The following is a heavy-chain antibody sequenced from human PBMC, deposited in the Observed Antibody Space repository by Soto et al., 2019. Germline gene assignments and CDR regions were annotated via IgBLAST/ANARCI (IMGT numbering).Heavy chain of an antibody. Sequence: GASVKVTCKASGNTFTRYDINWGRQATGQGLEWMGWMNPNSGNTGYAQKFQGRVTMTRNTSISTAYMELSSLRSEDTAVYYCARMVRGVRSGHRYDLQAVWGRGTT. J-gene: IGHJ6*03. CDR2: MNPNSGNT. D-gene: IGHD3-10*01. CDR3: ARMVRGVRSGHRYDLQAV. CDR1: GNTFTRYD. V-gene: IGHV1-8*01.